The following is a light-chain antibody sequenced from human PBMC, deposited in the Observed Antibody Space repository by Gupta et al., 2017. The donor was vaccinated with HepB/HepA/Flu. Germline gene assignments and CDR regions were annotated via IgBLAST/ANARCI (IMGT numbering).Light chain of an antibody. CDR2: AAS. CDR3: QQAKRFPLT. CDR1: QDINNY. J-gene: IGKJ4*01. Sequence: DIQMTQSPSSVSASVGDRVTLTCRASQDINNYLAWYQQKSGKAPKLLIYAASNLQSGVPSRLSGSGSGTYFTLTISSLQPEDFATYYCQQAKRFPLTFGGGTKVAIK. V-gene: IGKV1-12*01.